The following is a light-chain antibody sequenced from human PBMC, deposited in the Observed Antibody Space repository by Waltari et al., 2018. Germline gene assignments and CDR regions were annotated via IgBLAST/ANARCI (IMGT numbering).Light chain of an antibody. Sequence: DVVLTQSPPSLPVTLGQPASIACRSSPSLATSDGNTYFNWFQQRPGQSPRRLLYKVSNRDSGVPDRFSGSGSGTDFTLRSSRVEAEDVGIYYCMQGTHRPWTFGQGTKVEIK. V-gene: IGKV2-30*01. CDR1: PSLATSDGNTY. CDR2: KVS. J-gene: IGKJ1*01. CDR3: MQGTHRPWT.